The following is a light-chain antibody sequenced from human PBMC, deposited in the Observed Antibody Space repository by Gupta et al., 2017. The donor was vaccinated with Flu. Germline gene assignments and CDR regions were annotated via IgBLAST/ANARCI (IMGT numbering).Light chain of an antibody. CDR3: SSYTSSSTRV. Sequence: QSALTQPASVSGSPGQSITISCTGTSSDVGGYNYVSWYQQHPGKAPKLMSYEVSNRPSGVSNRVSGSKSGNTAYLTISGLQAEDEADDYCSSYTSSSTRVFGTGTKVTVL. CDR1: SSDVGGYNY. CDR2: EVS. V-gene: IGLV2-14*01. J-gene: IGLJ1*01.